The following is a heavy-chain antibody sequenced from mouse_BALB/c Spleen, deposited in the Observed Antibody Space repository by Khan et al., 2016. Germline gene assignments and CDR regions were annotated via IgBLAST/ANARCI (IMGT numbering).Heavy chain of an antibody. J-gene: IGHJ4*01. CDR2: INTETGEP. CDR1: GYTFTDYS. Sequence: QIQLVQSGPELKKPGETVKISCKASGYTFTDYSMHWVKQAPGKGLKWMGWINTETGEPTYADDLKGRFVFSLETSASTAYLQINNLKNEDTATYFCAGRYYAMGSWGQGTSVTVSS. CDR3: AGRYYAMGS. V-gene: IGHV9-2-1*01.